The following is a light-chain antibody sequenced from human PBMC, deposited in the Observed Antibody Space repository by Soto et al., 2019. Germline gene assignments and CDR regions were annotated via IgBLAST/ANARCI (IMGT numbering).Light chain of an antibody. CDR2: DAS. CDR3: HQRSSWPRGS. V-gene: IGKV3-11*01. CDR1: QSVSSY. Sequence: EVVLTQSPATLSLSPGESATLSRRASQSVSSYLAWYQQKPGQGPRLLIYDASNRATGVSARFSGSGSGTDFTLTISGLETEDFAVYYCHQRSSWPRGSFGQGTKVEIK. J-gene: IGKJ1*01.